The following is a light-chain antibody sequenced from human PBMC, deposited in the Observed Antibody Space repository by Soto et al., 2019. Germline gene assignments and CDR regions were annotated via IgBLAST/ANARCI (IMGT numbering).Light chain of an antibody. V-gene: IGLV4-69*01. CDR1: SGHSSYA. J-gene: IGLJ1*01. CDR3: QTWGTGIHV. Sequence: QPVLTQSPSASASLGASVKLTCTLSSGHSSYAIVWHQQQPEKGPRYLMKLNSDGSHSRGDGIPDRFSGSSSGAERYLTISSLQSEDEADYYCQTWGTGIHVFGTGTKVTVL. CDR2: LNSDGSH.